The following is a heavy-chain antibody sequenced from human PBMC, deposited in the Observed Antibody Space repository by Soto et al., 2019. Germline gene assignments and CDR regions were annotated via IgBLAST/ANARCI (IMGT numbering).Heavy chain of an antibody. CDR2: IGTAGDT. D-gene: IGHD3-10*01. V-gene: IGHV3-13*01. J-gene: IGHJ6*02. Sequence: TPSSAASGFSSASYDTRCDRQAAGKVLGWVSAIGTAGDTYYPGSVKGRFTISRENAKNSLYLQMNSLRAGDTAVYYCARDRRITMVRGVIRYYYYGMDVWGQGTTVTVSS. CDR1: GFSSASYD. CDR3: ARDRRITMVRGVIRYYYYGMDV.